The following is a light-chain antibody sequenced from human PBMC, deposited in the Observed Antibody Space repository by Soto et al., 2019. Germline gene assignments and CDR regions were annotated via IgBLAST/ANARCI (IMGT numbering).Light chain of an antibody. J-gene: IGKJ5*01. Sequence: DIRMTQSPSSLTASVGDSVTITCQASQDITNYLNWYQQKPGKAPKLLIYDASNLEPGVPSRFSGRGSGADFTFSISSLQPEDIATYYCQQYDDIPPTFGQGTRLEIK. V-gene: IGKV1-33*01. CDR2: DAS. CDR1: QDITNY. CDR3: QQYDDIPPT.